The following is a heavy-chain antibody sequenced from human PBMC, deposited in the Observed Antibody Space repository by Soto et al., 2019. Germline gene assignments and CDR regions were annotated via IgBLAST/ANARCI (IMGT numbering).Heavy chain of an antibody. CDR1: GFSLTTRGVG. Sequence: QFTLKESGPTLVKPTQTLTLPCTFSGFSLTTRGVGVGWIRQPPGKTLEWLALIYWDVDEGYSPSLKSWLTFTKDTSKNQVVLTMTHMDPVDTATYYCAHTPREYSYHSDYWGQGTLVTVSS. CDR3: AHTPREYSYHSDY. J-gene: IGHJ4*02. V-gene: IGHV2-5*02. D-gene: IGHD5-18*01. CDR2: IYWDVDE.